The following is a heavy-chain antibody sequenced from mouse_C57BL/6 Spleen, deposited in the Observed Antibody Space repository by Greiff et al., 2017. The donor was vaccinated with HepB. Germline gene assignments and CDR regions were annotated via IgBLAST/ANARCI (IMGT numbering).Heavy chain of an antibody. D-gene: IGHD1-1*01. Sequence: EVQLQQSGPELVKPGASVKIPCKASGYTFTDYNMDWVKQSHGKSLEWIGDINPNTGGTIYNQKFKGKATLTVDKSSSTAYMELRRLTSEDTAVYYCARSSYYGRGYWGQGTLVTVSA. V-gene: IGHV1-18*01. CDR2: INPNTGGT. J-gene: IGHJ3*01. CDR3: ARSSYYGRGY. CDR1: GYTFTDYN.